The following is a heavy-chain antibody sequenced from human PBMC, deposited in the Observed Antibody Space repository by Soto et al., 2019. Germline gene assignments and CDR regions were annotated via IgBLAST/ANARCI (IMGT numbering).Heavy chain of an antibody. V-gene: IGHV3-23*01. D-gene: IGHD2-15*01. CDR1: GFTFSSYA. CDR2: ISGSGGST. J-gene: IGHJ5*02. Sequence: PGGSLRLSCAASGFTFSSYAMSWVRQAPGKGLEWVSAISGSGGSTYYADSVKGRFTISRDNSKNTLYLQMNSLRAEDTAVYYCAKLQDIVVVVSDNWFDPWGQGTLVTVSS. CDR3: AKLQDIVVVVSDNWFDP.